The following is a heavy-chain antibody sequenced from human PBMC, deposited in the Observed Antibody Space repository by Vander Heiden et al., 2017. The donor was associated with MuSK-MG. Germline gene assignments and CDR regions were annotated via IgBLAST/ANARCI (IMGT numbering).Heavy chain of an antibody. CDR2: ISSSGSTI. CDR3: ATAGGSYYTHY. D-gene: IGHD1-26*01. Sequence: EVQWVESGGGLVQPGGSLRLSCAVSGSTFSSNEMNWVRQAPGKGLEWVSSISSSGSTIHYADSVKGRFTISRDNAKNSLYLQMNSLRAEDTALYYCATAGGSYYTHYWGQGTLVTVSP. J-gene: IGHJ4*02. V-gene: IGHV3-48*03. CDR1: GSTFSSNE.